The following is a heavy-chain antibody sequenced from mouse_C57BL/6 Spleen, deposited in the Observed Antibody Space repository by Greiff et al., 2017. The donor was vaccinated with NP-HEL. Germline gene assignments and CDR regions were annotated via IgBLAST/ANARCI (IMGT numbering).Heavy chain of an antibody. D-gene: IGHD1-1*01. CDR3: AREHYGSSYVGYFDV. V-gene: IGHV5-4*01. CDR1: GFTFSSYA. J-gene: IGHJ1*03. CDR2: ISDGGSYT. Sequence: EVHLVESGGGLVKPGGSLKLSCAASGFTFSSYAMSWVRQTPEKRLEWVATISDGGSYTYYPDNVKGRFTISRENAKNNLYLQMSHLKSEDTAMYYCAREHYGSSYVGYFDVWGTGTTVTVSS.